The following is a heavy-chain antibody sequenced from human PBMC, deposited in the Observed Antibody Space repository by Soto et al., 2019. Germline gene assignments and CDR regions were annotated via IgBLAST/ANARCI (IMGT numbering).Heavy chain of an antibody. CDR2: MNPNSGDT. D-gene: IGHD3-10*01. V-gene: IGHV1-8*01. CDR1: GYTFTSYE. CDR3: AGGELLWFGELQR. J-gene: IGHJ4*02. Sequence: QVQLVQSGAEVKKPGASVKVSCKASGYTFTSYEINWVRQATGQGLEWMGWMNPNSGDTGYAQKSKGRVTMTRNTSISTAYMELSSLRSEETAVYYCAGGELLWFGELQRWGQGTLVTVSS.